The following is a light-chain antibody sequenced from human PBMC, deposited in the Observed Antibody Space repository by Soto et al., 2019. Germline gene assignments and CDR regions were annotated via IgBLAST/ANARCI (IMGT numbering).Light chain of an antibody. CDR2: GAF. V-gene: IGKV3-20*01. Sequence: EIVLTQSPGTLSLSPGERATLSCRASQSVSSSDLAWYQQKPGQAPRLLIYGAFSRATGIPDRFSGSGSGIDFTLIISRLEPEDFAVYYCQHYGSSRTFGQGTKVEIK. CDR1: QSVSSSD. J-gene: IGKJ1*01. CDR3: QHYGSSRT.